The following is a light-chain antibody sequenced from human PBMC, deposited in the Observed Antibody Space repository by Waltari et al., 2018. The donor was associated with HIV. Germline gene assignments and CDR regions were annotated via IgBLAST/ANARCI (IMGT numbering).Light chain of an antibody. CDR3: KTRDRSGNLYV. Sequence: SSELTQDPAVSVALGQTVKITCQGDNLRTYYASWYQQKPGQAPVLVSYGKNRRPSDISYRFSSSASRNTASLIITGAQAEDEAEYYCKTRDRSGNLYVFGTGTTVTVL. V-gene: IGLV3-19*01. J-gene: IGLJ1*01. CDR2: GKN. CDR1: NLRTYY.